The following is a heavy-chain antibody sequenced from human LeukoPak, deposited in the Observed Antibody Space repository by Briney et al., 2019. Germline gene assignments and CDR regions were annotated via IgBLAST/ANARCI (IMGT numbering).Heavy chain of an antibody. V-gene: IGHV3-11*04. CDR3: ARGQPIGYNYGYPFDN. D-gene: IGHD5-18*01. J-gene: IGHJ4*02. Sequence: GGSLRLSCAASGFTFSDYYMSWIRQAPGKGLEWVSYISSSGSTIYYADSVKGRFTISRDNAKNSLYLQMNNLRVEDTAVYYCARGQPIGYNYGYPFDNWGQGTLVTVSS. CDR1: GFTFSDYY. CDR2: ISSSGSTI.